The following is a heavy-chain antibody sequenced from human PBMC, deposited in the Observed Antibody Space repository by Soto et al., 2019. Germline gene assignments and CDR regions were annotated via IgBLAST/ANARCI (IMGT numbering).Heavy chain of an antibody. CDR2: IYPGDSGT. CDR1: GYSFTSYW. CDR3: ARTSAAGKYYYGMDV. D-gene: IGHD6-13*01. Sequence: GESLKISCKGSGYSFTSYWIGWVRQMPGKGLEWMGIIYPGDSGTRYSPSFQGQVTISVDKSISTAYLQWSSLKASDTAMYYCARTSAAGKYYYGMDVWGQGTTVTVSS. V-gene: IGHV5-51*01. J-gene: IGHJ6*02.